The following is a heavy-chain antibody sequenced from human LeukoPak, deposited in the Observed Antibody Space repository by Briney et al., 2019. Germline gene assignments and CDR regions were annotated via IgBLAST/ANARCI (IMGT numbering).Heavy chain of an antibody. CDR2: ITTATSSYI. D-gene: IGHD2-15*01. CDR3: ARDYGGPHYFDY. J-gene: IGHJ4*02. V-gene: IGHV3-21*01. Sequence: NPGGSLRLSCAASGFTFSSHDMNWVRQAPGKGLEWVSSITTATSSYIYYADSVKGRFTISRDDAMNSLYLQMDSLRAEDTAVYYCARDYGGPHYFDYWGQGTLVTVSS. CDR1: GFTFSSHD.